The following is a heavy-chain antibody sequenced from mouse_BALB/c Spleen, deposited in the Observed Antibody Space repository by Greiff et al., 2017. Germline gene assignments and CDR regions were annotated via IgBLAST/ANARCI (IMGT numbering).Heavy chain of an antibody. J-gene: IGHJ2*01. CDR2: INPYNGAT. V-gene: IGHV1-31*01. CDR1: GYSFTGYY. Sequence: VQLQQSGPELVKPGASVKISCKASGYSFTGYYMHWVKQSHVKSLEWIGRINPYNGATSYNQNFNDKASLTVDKSSSTAYMELHSLTSEDSAVYYCARHYGNYVNFDYWGQGTTRTVSS. D-gene: IGHD2-1*01. CDR3: ARHYGNYVNFDY.